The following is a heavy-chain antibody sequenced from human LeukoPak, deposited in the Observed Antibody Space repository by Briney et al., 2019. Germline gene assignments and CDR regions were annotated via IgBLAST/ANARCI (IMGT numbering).Heavy chain of an antibody. D-gene: IGHD1-20*01. J-gene: IGHJ5*02. CDR3: ARFGITPRWFDP. CDR2: IYYSGST. Sequence: NPSETLSLTCTVSGGSISSYYWSWIRQPPGKGLEWIGYIYYSGSTNYNPSLKSRVTISVDTSKNQFSLKLSSVTAADTAVYYCARFGITPRWFDPWGQGTLVTVSS. CDR1: GGSISSYY. V-gene: IGHV4-59*01.